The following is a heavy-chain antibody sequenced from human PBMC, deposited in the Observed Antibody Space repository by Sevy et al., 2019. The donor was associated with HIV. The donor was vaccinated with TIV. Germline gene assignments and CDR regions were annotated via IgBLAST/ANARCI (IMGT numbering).Heavy chain of an antibody. CDR2: IKPVGRDK. Sequence: GGSLRLSCAASGFSFSAYWMNWVRQAPGKGLEWVANIKPVGRDKHYVDSAAGRFTISRDNAKNSLYLQMNSLRVEDTAMYYCAQETFGRFDSWGQGTLVTVSS. D-gene: IGHD1-26*01. CDR3: AQETFGRFDS. CDR1: GFSFSAYW. J-gene: IGHJ4*02. V-gene: IGHV3-7*01.